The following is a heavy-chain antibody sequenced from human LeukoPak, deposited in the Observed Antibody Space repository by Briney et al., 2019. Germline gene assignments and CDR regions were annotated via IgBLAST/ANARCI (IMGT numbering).Heavy chain of an antibody. CDR3: ASRARRYYFDY. CDR1: GDSISSDYY. Sequence: SETLSLTCTVSGDSISSDYYWGWIRQPPGKGLKYIGNIDHSGSTYYNSSLKSRVTISVDTSKDQFSLKLTSVTATDTAVYYCASRARRYYFDYWGQGTLVTVSS. J-gene: IGHJ4*02. CDR2: IDHSGST. V-gene: IGHV4-38-2*02.